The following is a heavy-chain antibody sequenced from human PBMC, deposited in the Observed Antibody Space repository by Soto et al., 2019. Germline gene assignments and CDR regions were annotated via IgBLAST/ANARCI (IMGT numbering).Heavy chain of an antibody. D-gene: IGHD4-4*01. J-gene: IGHJ6*03. CDR2: INHSGST. Sequence: LTCAVYGGSFSGYYWSWIRQPPGKGLEWIGEINHSGSTNYNPSLKSRVTISVDTSKNQFSLKLSSVTAADTAVYYCARGRLHIYYYYYYMDVWGKGTTVTVSS. V-gene: IGHV4-34*01. CDR1: GGSFSGYY. CDR3: ARGRLHIYYYYYYMDV.